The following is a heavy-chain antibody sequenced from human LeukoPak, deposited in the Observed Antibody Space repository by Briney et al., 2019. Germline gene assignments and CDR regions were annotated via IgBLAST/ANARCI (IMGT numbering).Heavy chain of an antibody. CDR1: GFTFSSYS. J-gene: IGHJ4*02. D-gene: IGHD3-22*01. CDR2: ISSSSSYI. V-gene: IGHV3-21*01. CDR3: ARDRNYYDSSGYYYPFDY. Sequence: GGSLRLSCAASGFTFSSYSMNWVRQVPGKGLEWVSSISSSSSYIYYADSVKGRFTISRDNAKNSLYLQMNSLRAEDTAVYYCARDRNYYDSSGYYYPFDYWGQGTLVTVSS.